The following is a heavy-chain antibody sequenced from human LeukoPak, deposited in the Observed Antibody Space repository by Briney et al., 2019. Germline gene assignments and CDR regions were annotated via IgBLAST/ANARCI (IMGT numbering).Heavy chain of an antibody. CDR1: GFTFSIYG. J-gene: IGHJ4*02. D-gene: IGHD6-6*01. CDR3: AKDLSVAARPIFDY. Sequence: GGSLRLSCAASGFTFSIYGMSWVRQAPGRGLEWVSVISGSGDYTYYADSVRGRFTISRDNSKNTLYLQMNSLRAEDTAVYYCAKDLSVAARPIFDYWGQGTLVTDSS. CDR2: ISGSGDYT. V-gene: IGHV3-23*01.